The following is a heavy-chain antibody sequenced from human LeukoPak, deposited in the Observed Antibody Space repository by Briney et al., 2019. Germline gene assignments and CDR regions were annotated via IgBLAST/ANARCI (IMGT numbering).Heavy chain of an antibody. CDR3: AKDARGYSGYDLFDY. CDR2: ISWNSGSI. Sequence: GGSLRLPCAASGFTFDDYAMHWVRQAPGKGLEWVSGISWNSGSIGYADSVKGRFTISRDNAKNSLYLQMNSLRAEDTALYYCAKDARGYSGYDLFDYWGQGTLVTVSS. V-gene: IGHV3-9*01. J-gene: IGHJ4*02. CDR1: GFTFDDYA. D-gene: IGHD5-12*01.